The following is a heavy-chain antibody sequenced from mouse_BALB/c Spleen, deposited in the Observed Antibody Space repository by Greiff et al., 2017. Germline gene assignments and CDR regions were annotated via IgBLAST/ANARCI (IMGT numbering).Heavy chain of an antibody. CDR3: ARDNAVEAMDY. V-gene: IGHV7-3*02. Sequence: EVMLVESGGGLVQPGGSLRLSCATSGFTFTDYYMSWVRQPPGKALEWLGFIRNKANGYTTEYSASVKGRFTISRDNSQSILYLQMNTLRAEDSATYYCARDNAVEAMDYWGQGTSVTVSS. CDR1: GFTFTDYY. CDR2: IRNKANGYTT. J-gene: IGHJ4*01.